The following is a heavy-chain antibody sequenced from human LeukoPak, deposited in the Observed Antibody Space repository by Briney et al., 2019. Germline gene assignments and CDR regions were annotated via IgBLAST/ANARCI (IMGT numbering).Heavy chain of an antibody. J-gene: IGHJ4*02. D-gene: IGHD3-3*01. CDR2: IYYSGST. V-gene: IGHV4-59*01. Sequence: SETLSLTCTDSGGSISSYYWSWIRQPPGKGLEWIGYIYYSGSTNYNPSLKSRVTISVDTSKNQFSLKLSSVTAADTAVYYCARRPYDFWSGYYDWGQGTLVTVSS. CDR3: ARRPYDFWSGYYD. CDR1: GGSISSYY.